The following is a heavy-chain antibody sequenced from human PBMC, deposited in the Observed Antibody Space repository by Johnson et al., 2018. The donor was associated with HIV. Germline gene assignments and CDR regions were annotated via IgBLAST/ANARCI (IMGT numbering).Heavy chain of an antibody. CDR2: IYSGGST. Sequence: VQLVESGGGLVQPGGSLRLSCAASGFTFSSYAMHWVRQAPGKGLEWVSVIYSGGSTYYADSVKGRFTISRDNSKNTLYLQMNSLRAEDTAVYYCAKDQYGSSGRYAFDIWGQGTMVTVSS. D-gene: IGHD3-10*01. V-gene: IGHV3-66*01. J-gene: IGHJ3*02. CDR1: GFTFSSYA. CDR3: AKDQYGSSGRYAFDI.